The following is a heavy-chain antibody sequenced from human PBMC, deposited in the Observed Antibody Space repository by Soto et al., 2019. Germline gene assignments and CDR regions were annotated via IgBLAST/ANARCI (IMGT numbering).Heavy chain of an antibody. CDR1: GYTFTSYY. J-gene: IGHJ4*02. Sequence: GASVKVSCKASGYTFTSYYMHWVRQAPGQGLEWMGIINPSGGSTSYAQKFQGRVTMTRDTSTSTVYMELSNLRSEDTAVYYCARRHPSGYYDFWSGYYLDYWGQGTLVTVSS. V-gene: IGHV1-46*01. D-gene: IGHD3-3*01. CDR2: INPSGGST. CDR3: ARRHPSGYYDFWSGYYLDY.